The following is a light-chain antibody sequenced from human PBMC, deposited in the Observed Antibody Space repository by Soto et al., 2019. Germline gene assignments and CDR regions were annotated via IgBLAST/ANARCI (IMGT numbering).Light chain of an antibody. J-gene: IGKJ4*01. CDR1: QGIINY. Sequence: DIQMTQSPSSLSASLGDRVTITCRASQGIINYLAWYQQKPGKAPKLLIYAASTLQSGVTSRFSGSGSGTDFTLTISGLQPEDVATYYCQKYNSAPLSFGGGTKVDIK. V-gene: IGKV1-27*01. CDR2: AAS. CDR3: QKYNSAPLS.